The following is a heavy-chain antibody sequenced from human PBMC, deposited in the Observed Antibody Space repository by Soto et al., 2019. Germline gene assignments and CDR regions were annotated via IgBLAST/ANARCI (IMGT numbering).Heavy chain of an antibody. V-gene: IGHV4-39*01. D-gene: IGHD3-10*01. J-gene: IGHJ5*02. CDR1: GGSISSSSYY. CDR3: ARRIRITLFRGFIRNHTWFAP. CDR2: IYYSGST. Sequence: ASETLSLTCTVSGGSISSSSYYWGWIRQPPGKGLEWIGSIYYSGSTYYNPSLKSRVTISVDTSKNQFSLKLSSVTAADTAVYYCARRIRITLFRGFIRNHTWFAPWGQGTLVTVS.